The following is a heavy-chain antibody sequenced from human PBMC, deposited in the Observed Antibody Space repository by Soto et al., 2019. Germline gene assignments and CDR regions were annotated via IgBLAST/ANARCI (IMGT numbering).Heavy chain of an antibody. V-gene: IGHV4-30-2*06. CDR3: ARSCYYDWCFEL. D-gene: IGHD3-10*01. J-gene: IGHJ2*01. Sequence: SDTLCLTCTVSGGSTHSSGDSWVWVLQSPGKGLEWIGCSYHSGSSYYTSSLQSRVTIPVDRSKAHFYLALTSVTAADTAGYFCARSCYYDWCFELWG. CDR2: SYHSGSS. CDR1: GGSTHSSGDS.